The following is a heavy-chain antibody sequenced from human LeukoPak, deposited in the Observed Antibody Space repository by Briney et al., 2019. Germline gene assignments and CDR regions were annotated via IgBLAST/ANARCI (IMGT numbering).Heavy chain of an antibody. J-gene: IGHJ3*02. CDR2: IFQSGNT. V-gene: IGHV4-38-2*01. Sequence: PSETLSLTCDVSGYSMNSAFYWAWIRQPPGKGLEWIGTIFQSGNTYYNASLESRLLISVDRSKNKVSLKLRSVTAADTALYYCATTGPVAQTRKVMNAFEIWGQGTTVVVSS. D-gene: IGHD2-21*01. CDR1: GYSMNSAFY. CDR3: ATTGPVAQTRKVMNAFEI.